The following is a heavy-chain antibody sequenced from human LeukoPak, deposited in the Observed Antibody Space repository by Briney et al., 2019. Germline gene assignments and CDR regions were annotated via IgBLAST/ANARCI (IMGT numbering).Heavy chain of an antibody. Sequence: PSETLPLTCAVYGGSFSGYYWSWIRQPPGKGLEWIGEINHSGSTNYNPSLKSRVTISVDTSKNQFSLKLSSVTAADTAVYYCARGWQVATGGFDYWGQGTLVTVSS. CDR3: ARGWQVATGGFDY. J-gene: IGHJ4*02. CDR1: GGSFSGYY. D-gene: IGHD2-15*01. CDR2: INHSGST. V-gene: IGHV4-34*01.